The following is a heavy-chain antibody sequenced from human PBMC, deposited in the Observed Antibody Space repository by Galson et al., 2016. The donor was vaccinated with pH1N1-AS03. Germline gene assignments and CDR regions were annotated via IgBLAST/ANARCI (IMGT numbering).Heavy chain of an antibody. Sequence: SVKVSCKASGGTFGSYAVSWVRQAPGHGLEWMGGIIPIFGTRHYAQRFQGRVTITADESTTTASMELSSLRFEDTAMYYCARDVSGSYGFDYWGQGTQVTVSS. J-gene: IGHJ4*02. CDR2: IIPIFGTR. CDR1: GGTFGSYA. CDR3: ARDVSGSYGFDY. D-gene: IGHD1-26*01. V-gene: IGHV1-69*13.